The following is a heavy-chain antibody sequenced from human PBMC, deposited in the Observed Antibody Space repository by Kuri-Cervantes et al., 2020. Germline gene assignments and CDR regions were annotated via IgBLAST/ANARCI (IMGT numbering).Heavy chain of an antibody. CDR2: IIPILGIA. J-gene: IGHJ6*02. CDR3: ARSLGVHTPVYYYGMDV. V-gene: IGHV1-69*02. Sequence: SVKVSCKASGYTFTGYYMHWVRQAPGQGLEWMGRIIPILGIANYAQKFQGRVTITADKSTSTAYMELSSLRSEDTAVYYCARSLGVHTPVYYYGMDVWGQGTTVTVSS. CDR1: GYTFTGYY. D-gene: IGHD3-10*01.